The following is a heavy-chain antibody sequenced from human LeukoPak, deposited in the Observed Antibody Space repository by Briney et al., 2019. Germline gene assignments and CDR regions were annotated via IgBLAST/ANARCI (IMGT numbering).Heavy chain of an antibody. CDR2: INHSGST. CDR1: GDSLSPYY. CDR3: ASRRDYYDSSGFDY. V-gene: IGHV4-34*01. Sequence: SETLSLTCSVSGDSLSPYYWNWIRQPPGKGLEWIGEINHSGSTNYNPSLKSRVTISVDTSKNQFSLKLSSVTAADTAVYYCASRRDYYDSSGFDYWGQGTLVTVSS. D-gene: IGHD3-22*01. J-gene: IGHJ4*02.